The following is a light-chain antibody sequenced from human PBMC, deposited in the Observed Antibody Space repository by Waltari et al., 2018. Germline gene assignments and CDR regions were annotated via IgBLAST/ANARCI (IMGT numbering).Light chain of an antibody. CDR1: EDITNY. CDR2: GAS. CDR3: QQYTDYPYA. J-gene: IGKJ2*01. Sequence: DIQMPQSPSSLSASVGDTVTFTCRASEDITNYLAWFQQKPGKAPTSLIFGASSLQSGVPSRFSGGGSERDFTLTISNLQPEDAATYYCQQYTDYPYAFGQGTKLQIK. V-gene: IGKV1-16*01.